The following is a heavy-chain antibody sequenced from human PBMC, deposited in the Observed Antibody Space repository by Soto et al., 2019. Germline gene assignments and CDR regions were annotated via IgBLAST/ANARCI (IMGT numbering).Heavy chain of an antibody. D-gene: IGHD3-3*01. Sequence: PSPTLSLPCTVSVGSFKSGSYSWSWIRQPPGKGLEWIGYVYHTGRTSYNPSLKSRVSISMDTSKNQFSLNLDSVTAADTAVYFCTRDFAYFDSWGQGTLVTVSS. CDR2: VYHTGRT. CDR1: VGSFKSGSYS. J-gene: IGHJ4*02. V-gene: IGHV4-61*01. CDR3: TRDFAYFDS.